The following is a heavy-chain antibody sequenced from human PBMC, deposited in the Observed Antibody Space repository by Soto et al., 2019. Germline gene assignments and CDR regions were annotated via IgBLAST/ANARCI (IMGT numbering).Heavy chain of an antibody. V-gene: IGHV4-59*01. CDR3: AGGKKQQGYYYYYTDV. D-gene: IGHD6-13*01. CDR2: IYYSGST. Sequence: QAQLQESGPGLVKPSETLSLTCTVSGGSISRYYWSRIRQPPGKGLEWIGYIYYSGSTHYNPSLKSRVTIAVDTSKHQFSLKLSSVTAADTAVYYCAGGKKQQGYYYYYTDVWGNGTTVPVSS. J-gene: IGHJ6*03. CDR1: GGSISRYY.